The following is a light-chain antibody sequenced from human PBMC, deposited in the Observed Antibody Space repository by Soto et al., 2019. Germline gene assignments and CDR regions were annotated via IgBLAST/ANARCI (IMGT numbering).Light chain of an antibody. Sequence: QSALTQPPSASGSPGQSVAISCTGTTSDIGGYDYVSWYQQHPGKAPKLMIYEVNKRPSGVPDRFSGSKSGNTASLTVSGLLPEEEDDYYCSSPGGNSTYVFGTGTKLTVL. CDR2: EVN. V-gene: IGLV2-8*01. CDR3: SSPGGNSTYV. CDR1: TSDIGGYDY. J-gene: IGLJ1*01.